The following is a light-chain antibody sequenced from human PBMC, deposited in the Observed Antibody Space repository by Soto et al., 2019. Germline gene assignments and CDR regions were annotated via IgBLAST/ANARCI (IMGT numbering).Light chain of an antibody. CDR1: SSDVGSYDL. Sequence: QSALTQPASVSGSPGQSITISCTGTSSDVGSYDLVSWYQQHPGTAPKLIIYEVTKRPSGVSNRFSGSKSGNTASLTISGLQAEDDSDYYCCSYANSNTLLFGGGTKLPVL. V-gene: IGLV2-23*02. J-gene: IGLJ2*01. CDR2: EVT. CDR3: CSYANSNTLL.